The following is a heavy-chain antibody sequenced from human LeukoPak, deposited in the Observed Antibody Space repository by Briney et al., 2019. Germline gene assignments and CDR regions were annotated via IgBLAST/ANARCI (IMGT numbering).Heavy chain of an antibody. J-gene: IGHJ6*02. V-gene: IGHV3-30*04. CDR3: TRGFEDYYYGMDV. CDR1: GFTFSSYA. D-gene: IGHD3-9*01. Sequence: PGGSLRLSCAASGFTFSSYAMHWVRQAPGKGLEWVAVIPYDGSNKNYADSVKGRFTISRDNAKNSLYLQMNSLRAEDTAVYYCTRGFEDYYYGMDVWGQGTTVTVSS. CDR2: IPYDGSNK.